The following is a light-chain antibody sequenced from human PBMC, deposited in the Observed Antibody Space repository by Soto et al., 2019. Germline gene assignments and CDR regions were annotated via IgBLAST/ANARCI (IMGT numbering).Light chain of an antibody. V-gene: IGKV1-17*01. CDR2: AAS. CDR3: QQLKSNLIT. J-gene: IGKJ5*01. Sequence: IQMTQSPSSLSASVGDRVTITCRASQGIRNYLGWYQQKPGKAPKLLIYAASTLQSGVPSRFSGSGSGTEFTLTISSLQPEDFATYYCQQLKSNLITFGQGTRLEIK. CDR1: QGIRNY.